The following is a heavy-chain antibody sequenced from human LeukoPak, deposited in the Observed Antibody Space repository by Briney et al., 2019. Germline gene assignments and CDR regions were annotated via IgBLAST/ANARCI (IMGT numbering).Heavy chain of an antibody. CDR2: ISSSSSTI. CDR3: ARERHGDY. Sequence: GGSLRLSCAASGFTFSSYSMNWVRQAPGKGLEWVSYISSSSSTIYYADSVKGRFTISRDNAKNSLYLQMNSLRAEDTAVYYCARERHGDYWGQGTLVTVSS. J-gene: IGHJ4*02. D-gene: IGHD6-25*01. CDR1: GFTFSSYS. V-gene: IGHV3-48*04.